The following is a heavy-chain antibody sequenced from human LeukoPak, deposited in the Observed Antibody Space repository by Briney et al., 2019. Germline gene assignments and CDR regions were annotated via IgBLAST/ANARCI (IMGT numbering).Heavy chain of an antibody. Sequence: XGSLRLSCAASGFTFSSYAMSWVRQAPGKGLELVSAISGSGGSTYYADSVKGRFTISRDNSKNTLYLQMNSLRAEDTAVYDCAKGPRLVRTAMVIGWGQGTLVTVSS. CDR3: AKGPRLVRTAMVIG. D-gene: IGHD5-18*01. CDR1: GFTFSSYA. CDR2: ISGSGGST. V-gene: IGHV3-23*01. J-gene: IGHJ4*02.